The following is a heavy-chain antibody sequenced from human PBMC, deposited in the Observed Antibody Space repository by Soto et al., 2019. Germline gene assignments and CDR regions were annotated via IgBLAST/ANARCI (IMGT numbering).Heavy chain of an antibody. CDR2: IVPLFGTP. V-gene: IGHV1-69*01. J-gene: IGHJ2*01. Sequence: QVQLVQSGAEVKKPGSSVKVSCKDSGGTFSSNAISWVRQAPGQGLEWMGGIVPLFGTPTYAQKFQGRVRVIGDESTSSVYMGLSSLGTEDTAVYYCARGSRGNGGPKCRVNFEHCRRGTRVTVS. D-gene: IGHD3-10*01. CDR3: ARGSRGNGGPKCRVNFEH. CDR1: GGTFSSNA.